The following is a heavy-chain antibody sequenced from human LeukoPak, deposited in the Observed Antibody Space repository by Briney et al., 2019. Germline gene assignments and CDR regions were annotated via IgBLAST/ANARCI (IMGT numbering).Heavy chain of an antibody. CDR3: ARGGCRDPYCWARSSTSARYSSSWYGFDY. CDR1: GGSISSYY. V-gene: IGHV4-34*01. Sequence: PSETLSLTCTVSGGSISSYYWSWIRQPPGKGLEWIGEINHSGSTNYNPSLKSRVTISVDTSKNQFSLKLSSVTAADTAVYYCARGGCRDPYCWARSSTSARYSSSWYGFDYWGQGTLVTVSS. CDR2: INHSGST. J-gene: IGHJ4*02. D-gene: IGHD6-13*01.